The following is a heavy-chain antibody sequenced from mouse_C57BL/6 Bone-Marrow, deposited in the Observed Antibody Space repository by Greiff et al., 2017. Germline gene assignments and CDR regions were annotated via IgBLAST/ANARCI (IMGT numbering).Heavy chain of an antibody. CDR3: TRRLYYAMDY. V-gene: IGHV1-15*01. Sequence: VQLQQSGAELVRPGASVTLSCKASGYTFTDYEMHWVKQTPVHGLEWIGAIDPETGGTAYNQKFKGKAILTADKSSSPAYMELRSLTSEDSAVYYCTRRLYYAMDYWGQGTSVTVSS. J-gene: IGHJ4*01. CDR1: GYTFTDYE. CDR2: IDPETGGT.